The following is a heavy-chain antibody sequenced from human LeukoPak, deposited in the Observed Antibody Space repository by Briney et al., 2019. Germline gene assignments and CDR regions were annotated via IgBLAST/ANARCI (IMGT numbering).Heavy chain of an antibody. Sequence: SETLSLTCSVFGWSLSRGGYYWNWIRQQPSQGLEWLGYIYHSGSARYNPSFKSRLNMSVDMSRNQFSLNLSPGTAADTAVYYCARGGDYGDYFVYWGQGTLVSVSS. CDR1: GWSLSRGGYY. J-gene: IGHJ4*02. CDR3: ARGGDYGDYFVY. V-gene: IGHV4-31*03. CDR2: IYHSGSA. D-gene: IGHD4-17*01.